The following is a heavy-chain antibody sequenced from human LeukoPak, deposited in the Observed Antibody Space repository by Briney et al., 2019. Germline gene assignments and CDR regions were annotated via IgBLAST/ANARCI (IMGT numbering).Heavy chain of an antibody. Sequence: SVKVSCKASGGTFSSYAISWVRQAPGQGLEWMGGIIPIFGTANYAQKFQGRVTITTDESTSTAYMELSSLRSEDTAVYYCARGGPSGSYFIGWGQGTLVTVSS. D-gene: IGHD1-26*01. CDR1: GGTFSSYA. V-gene: IGHV1-69*05. CDR3: ARGGPSGSYFIG. J-gene: IGHJ4*02. CDR2: IIPIFGTA.